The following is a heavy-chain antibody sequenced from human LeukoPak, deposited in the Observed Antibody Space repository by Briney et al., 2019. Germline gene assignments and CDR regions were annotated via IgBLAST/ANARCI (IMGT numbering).Heavy chain of an antibody. J-gene: IGHJ4*02. Sequence: GGSLRLSCAASGFTFSGSGMHWVRQASGKGLEWVGRIRSKANSYATVYAASVKGRFTISRDDSKNTAYPQMNSLKTEDTAVYYCTRHDDYGSYWGQGTLVTVSS. D-gene: IGHD4/OR15-4a*01. CDR3: TRHDDYGSY. CDR1: GFTFSGSG. V-gene: IGHV3-73*01. CDR2: IRSKANSYAT.